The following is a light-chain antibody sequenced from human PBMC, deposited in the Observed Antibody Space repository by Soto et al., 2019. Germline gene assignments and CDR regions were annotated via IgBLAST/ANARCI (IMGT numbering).Light chain of an antibody. V-gene: IGLV2-8*01. CDR1: SSDVGTYNY. CDR2: AVN. J-gene: IGLJ1*01. CDR3: SSSAGTSYIV. Sequence: QSVLTQPPSASGSPGQSLTISCTGTSSDVGTYNYVSWYQQHPGKAPKLIIYAVNKWPSGVPDRFSGSKSGNTASLTVSGLQAEDQADYYCSSSAGTSYIVFGSGTKVTVL.